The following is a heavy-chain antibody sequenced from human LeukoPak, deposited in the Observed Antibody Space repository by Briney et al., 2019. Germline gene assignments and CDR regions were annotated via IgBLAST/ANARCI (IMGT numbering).Heavy chain of an antibody. CDR3: AKFVEEGTHAFDY. J-gene: IGHJ4*02. CDR1: GFTFNDYA. D-gene: IGHD1-14*01. Sequence: GGSLRLSCAASGFTFNDYAMNWVRQAPGKGLEWVSFISGSGGSTYYADSVKGRFTISRDNSKNTLYLQMNSLRAEDTAVYYCAKFVEEGTHAFDYWGQGTLVTVSS. CDR2: ISGSGGST. V-gene: IGHV3-23*01.